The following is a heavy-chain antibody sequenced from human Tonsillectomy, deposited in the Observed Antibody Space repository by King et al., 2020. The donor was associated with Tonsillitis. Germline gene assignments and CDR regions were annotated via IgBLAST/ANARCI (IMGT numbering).Heavy chain of an antibody. J-gene: IGHJ4*02. CDR3: ARCDRGVYVVGLPGDYFDY. D-gene: IGHD2-21*01. CDR1: GFTFSSYA. Sequence: VQLVESGGGVVQPGRSLRLSCAASGFTFSSYAMHWVRQAPGKGLEWVAVISYDGSNKYYADSVKGRFTISRDNSKNTLYLQMNSLRAEDTAVYYCARCDRGVYVVGLPGDYFDYWGQGTLVTVSS. V-gene: IGHV3-30*04. CDR2: ISYDGSNK.